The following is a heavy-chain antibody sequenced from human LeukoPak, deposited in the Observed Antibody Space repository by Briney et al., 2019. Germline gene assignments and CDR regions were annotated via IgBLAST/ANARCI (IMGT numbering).Heavy chain of an antibody. CDR3: ARDPAPQGWFDS. J-gene: IGHJ5*01. V-gene: IGHV3-74*01. CDR1: GFTLSTYW. CDR2: INSEGSST. Sequence: GGXXRXXCAASGFTLSTYWMHWVRQAAGKGXVWVSRINSEGSSTTYADCVKGRFTIYRDNAKNIVYLQMTSLRAEDTAVYHCARDPAPQGWFDSWGQGTLVTVSS.